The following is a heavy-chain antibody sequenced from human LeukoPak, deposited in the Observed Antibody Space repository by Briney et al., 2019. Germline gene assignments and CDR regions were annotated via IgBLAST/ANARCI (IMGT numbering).Heavy chain of an antibody. CDR1: GGSISSYY. CDR3: ARDSLAVALSGGAFDI. D-gene: IGHD6-19*01. CDR2: IYTSGST. J-gene: IGHJ3*02. V-gene: IGHV4-4*07. Sequence: SETLSLTCTVSGGSISSYYWSWIRQSAGKGLEWIGRIYTSGSTNYNPSLKSRVTISVDTSKNQFSLKLSSVTAADTAVYYCARDSLAVALSGGAFDIWGQGTMVTVSS.